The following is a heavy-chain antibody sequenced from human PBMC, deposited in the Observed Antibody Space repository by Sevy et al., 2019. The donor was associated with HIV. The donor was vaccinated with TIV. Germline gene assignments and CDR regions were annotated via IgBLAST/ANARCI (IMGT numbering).Heavy chain of an antibody. CDR2: ITAYNGNT. CDR1: GYSFTTYD. D-gene: IGHD4-4*01. Sequence: ASVKVSCKASGYSFTTYDISWVRQAPGQGLEWMGWITAYNGNTNYAQNFQGRVTMTTDTSTSTAYMELRSLRSDDTAIYFCDTAPTDNYTYYFDFWGQGTLVTVSS. V-gene: IGHV1-18*01. J-gene: IGHJ4*02. CDR3: DTAPTDNYTYYFDF.